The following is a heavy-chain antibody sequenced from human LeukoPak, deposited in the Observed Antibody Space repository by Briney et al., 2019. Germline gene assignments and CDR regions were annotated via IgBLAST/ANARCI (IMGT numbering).Heavy chain of an antibody. D-gene: IGHD6-6*01. V-gene: IGHV4-59*11. CDR1: GASIRNHY. CDR2: VFDNGNT. CDR3: ATRPADTTWYGVFDY. Sequence: SETLSLTCAFSGASIRNHYWSWIRQPPGGRLEWMGYVFDNGNTDYNPSLKSRLTMSIDTSRNQFSLKLTSVTAADTALYFCATRPADTTWYGVFDYWSQGMLVTVSP. J-gene: IGHJ4*02.